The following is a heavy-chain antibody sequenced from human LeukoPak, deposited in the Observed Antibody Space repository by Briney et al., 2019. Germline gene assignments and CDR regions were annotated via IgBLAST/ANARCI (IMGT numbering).Heavy chain of an antibody. CDR3: AKDQSSSWYWGGDYYYYMDV. CDR2: ITNGGST. CDR1: GFTFSSYG. Sequence: GGTLRLSCAASGFTFSSYGMSWVRQAPGKGLEWVSGITNGGSTYYGDSVKGRFTISRDNSKNTLYLQMNSLRAEDTAVYYCAKDQSSSWYWGGDYYYYMDVWGKGTTVTVSS. J-gene: IGHJ6*03. V-gene: IGHV3-23*01. D-gene: IGHD6-13*01.